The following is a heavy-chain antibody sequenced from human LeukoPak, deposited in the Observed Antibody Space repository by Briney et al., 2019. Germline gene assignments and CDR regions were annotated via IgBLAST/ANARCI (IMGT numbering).Heavy chain of an antibody. CDR1: GFTFSSYS. J-gene: IGHJ3*02. D-gene: IGHD6-13*01. Sequence: GGSLRLSCAASGFTFSSYSMNWVRQAPGTGLEWVSSISSSSSYIYYADSVKGRFTISRDNAKNSLYLQMNSLRAEDTAVYYCARDSSSWFDAFDIWGQGTMVTVSS. CDR2: ISSSSSYI. CDR3: ARDSSSWFDAFDI. V-gene: IGHV3-21*01.